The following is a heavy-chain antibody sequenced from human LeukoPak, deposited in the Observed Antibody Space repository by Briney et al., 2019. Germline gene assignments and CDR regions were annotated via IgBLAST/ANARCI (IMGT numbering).Heavy chain of an antibody. J-gene: IGHJ4*02. CDR3: ARAAAGYGTSRIDY. V-gene: IGHV3-21*01. CDR1: GFTFSSYS. CDR2: ISSSSSSYI. D-gene: IGHD6-13*01. Sequence: PGGSLRLSCAASGFTFSSYSMNWVRQAPGKGLEWVSSISSSSSSYIYYADSVKGRFTISRDNAKNSLYLQMNSLRAEDTALYYCARAAAGYGTSRIDYWGQGTLVTVSS.